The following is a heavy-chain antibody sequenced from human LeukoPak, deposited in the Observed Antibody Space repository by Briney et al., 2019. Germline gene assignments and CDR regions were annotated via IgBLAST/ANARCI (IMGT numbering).Heavy chain of an antibody. CDR2: MKRIIDGGTT. CDR3: AAQRGSGHFRY. Sequence: SGRSLRLSCAASGFTFSNTWTKSVRQAPGKGLEWVVRMKRIIDGGTTDSGAPVQGRPNVPRNKSISTLYPQIRRLKPQDTAEYYCAAQRGSGHFRYWGQGTLVTVSS. J-gene: IGHJ4*02. CDR1: GFTFSNTW. V-gene: IGHV3-15*01.